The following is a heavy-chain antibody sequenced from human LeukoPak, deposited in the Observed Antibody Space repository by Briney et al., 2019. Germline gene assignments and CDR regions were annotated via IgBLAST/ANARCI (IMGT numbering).Heavy chain of an antibody. CDR3: ARAGKQQLVGYYFDY. D-gene: IGHD6-13*01. CDR1: GFTFSSYS. CDR2: ISSSSSTI. Sequence: PGGSLRLSCAASGFTFSSYSMNWVRQAPGKGLEWVSYISSSSSTIYYADSVKGRFTISRDNAKNSLYLQMNSLRAEDTAVYYCARAGKQQLVGYYFDYWGQGTLVTVSS. J-gene: IGHJ4*02. V-gene: IGHV3-48*01.